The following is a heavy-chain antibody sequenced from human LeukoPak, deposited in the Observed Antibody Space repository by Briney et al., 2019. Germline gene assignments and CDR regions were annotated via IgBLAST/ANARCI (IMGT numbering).Heavy chain of an antibody. CDR3: AKDSHDYYGSGSLRSYYNYGMDV. Sequence: GGSLRLSCAASGFTFSNAWMSWVRQAPGKGLEWVGRIKSKTDGGTTDYAAPVKGRFTISRDDSKNTLYLQMNSLKTEDTAVYYCAKDSHDYYGSGSLRSYYNYGMDVWGQGTTVTVSS. CDR2: IKSKTDGGTT. CDR1: GFTFSNAW. D-gene: IGHD3-10*01. J-gene: IGHJ6*02. V-gene: IGHV3-15*01.